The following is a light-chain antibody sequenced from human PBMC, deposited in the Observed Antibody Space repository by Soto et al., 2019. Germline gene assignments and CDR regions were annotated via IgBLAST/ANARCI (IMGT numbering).Light chain of an antibody. CDR2: DAS. V-gene: IGKV3-11*01. CDR1: QSVSSY. J-gene: IGKJ1*01. Sequence: EIVLTQSPDTLSLSPWERATLSCRASQSVSSYLAWYQQKPGQAPRLLIYDASNRATGIPARFSGSGSGTDFTLTISSLEPEDFAVYYCQQRSNWPRTLGQGTKVDIK. CDR3: QQRSNWPRT.